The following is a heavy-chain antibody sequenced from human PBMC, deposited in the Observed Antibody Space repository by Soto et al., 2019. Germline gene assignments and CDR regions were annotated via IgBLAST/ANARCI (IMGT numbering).Heavy chain of an antibody. CDR1: GFTFSRNW. CDR2: IKQDGLEK. D-gene: IGHD6-13*01. Sequence: SLRLSCEDSGFTFSRNWMSWVRQAPGKGLEWVANIKQDGLEKYYVDSVKGRFTISRDNAKKSLYPQMNSLRAEDTAVYYCAREKAAAHLDYWGQGTLVTVSS. V-gene: IGHV3-7*03. CDR3: AREKAAAHLDY. J-gene: IGHJ4*02.